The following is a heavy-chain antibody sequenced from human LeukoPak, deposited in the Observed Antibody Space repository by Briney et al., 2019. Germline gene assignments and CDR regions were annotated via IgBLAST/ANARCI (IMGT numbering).Heavy chain of an antibody. CDR1: GFTFSEYS. V-gene: IGHV3-23*01. D-gene: IGHD2-15*01. CDR3: AKGGYTTCFDP. Sequence: GGSLRLSCAASGFTFSEYSMSWVRQAPGKGLEWVSNIRSNGRDTYYTDSVKGRFTISRDNSKNTLYLEMNGLRAEDTAVYYCAKGGYTTCFDPWGQGTLVTVSS. J-gene: IGHJ5*02. CDR2: IRSNGRDT.